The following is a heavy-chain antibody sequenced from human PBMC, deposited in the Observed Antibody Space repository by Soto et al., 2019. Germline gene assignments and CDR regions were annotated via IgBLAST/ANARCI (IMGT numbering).Heavy chain of an antibody. V-gene: IGHV1-46*01. J-gene: IGHJ4*03. Sequence: ASVKVSCKASGYTFTSYYMHWVRQAPGQGLEWMGIINPSGGSTSYAQKFQGRVTMTRDTSTSTVYMELSSLRSEDTAVYYCGRDFQVAAARPRRGYFDYWGQGTLGTVSS. CDR3: GRDFQVAAARPRRGYFDY. CDR1: GYTFTSYY. CDR2: INPSGGST. D-gene: IGHD6-13*01.